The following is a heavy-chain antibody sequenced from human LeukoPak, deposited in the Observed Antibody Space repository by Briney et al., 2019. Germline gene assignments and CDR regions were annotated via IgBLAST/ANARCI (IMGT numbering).Heavy chain of an antibody. J-gene: IGHJ4*02. CDR3: ARSDRVVVAATPY. D-gene: IGHD2-15*01. CDR2: ISSSSSYI. CDR1: GFTFSRYR. Sequence: GGSLTLSCAASGFTFSRYRMHWVRQAPGKGLEWVSSISSSSSYILSAHSVKGRFTIPRDNAKNSLYLQMHSLRVEDTAVYYCARSDRVVVAATPYWGQGTLVTVSS. V-gene: IGHV3-21*01.